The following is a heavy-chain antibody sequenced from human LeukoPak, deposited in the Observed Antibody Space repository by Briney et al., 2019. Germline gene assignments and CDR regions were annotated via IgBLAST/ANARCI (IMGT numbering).Heavy chain of an antibody. CDR3: AREEPPPTPGIAAAGSFDY. Sequence: GGSLRLSCAASGFTVSSNYMSWVRQAPGKGLEWVSVIYSGGSTYYADSVKGRFTISRDNSKNTLYLQMNSLRAEDTAVYYCAREEPPPTPGIAAAGSFDYWGQGTLVTVSS. D-gene: IGHD6-13*01. CDR2: IYSGGST. CDR1: GFTVSSNY. V-gene: IGHV3-66*01. J-gene: IGHJ4*02.